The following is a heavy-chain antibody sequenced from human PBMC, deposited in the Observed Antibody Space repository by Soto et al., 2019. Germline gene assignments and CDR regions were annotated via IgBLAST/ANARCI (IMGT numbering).Heavy chain of an antibody. CDR3: ARGRLASSGSYYD. CDR1: GYTFTGSS. V-gene: IGHV1-69*01. CDR2: IIPIFGTA. D-gene: IGHD1-26*01. Sequence: QVQLVQSGAEVKKPGASVNVSCEASGYTFTGSSIHWVRQAPGQGLEWMGGIIPIFGTANYAQKFQGRVTITADESTSTAYMELSSLRSEDTAVYYCARGRLASSGSYYDWGQGTLVTVSS. J-gene: IGHJ4*02.